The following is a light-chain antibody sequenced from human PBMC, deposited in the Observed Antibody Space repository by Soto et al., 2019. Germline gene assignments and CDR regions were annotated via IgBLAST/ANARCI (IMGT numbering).Light chain of an antibody. CDR2: EVN. CDR1: SSDVGGYKY. V-gene: IGLV2-8*01. Sequence: SALTQPPSASGSPGQSVTISCTGTSSDVGGYKYVSWYQQHPGKAPKLMIYEVNKRPSGVPDRFSGSQSGNTASLTVSGLQAEDEADYYCSSYAGSNSFIFGTGTKLTVL. CDR3: SSYAGSNSFI. J-gene: IGLJ1*01.